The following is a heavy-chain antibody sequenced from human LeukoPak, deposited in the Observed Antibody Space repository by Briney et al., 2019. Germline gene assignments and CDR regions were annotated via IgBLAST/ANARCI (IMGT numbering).Heavy chain of an antibody. CDR2: INHSGST. V-gene: IGHV4-34*01. D-gene: IGHD3-22*01. Sequence: SETLSLTCAVYGGSFSGYYWSWIRQPPGKELEWIGEINHSGSTNYNPSLKSRVTISVDTSKNQFSLKLSSVTAADTAVYYCARRRAYYYDSSGYDPWGQGTLVTVSS. CDR3: ARRRAYYYDSSGYDP. CDR1: GGSFSGYY. J-gene: IGHJ5*02.